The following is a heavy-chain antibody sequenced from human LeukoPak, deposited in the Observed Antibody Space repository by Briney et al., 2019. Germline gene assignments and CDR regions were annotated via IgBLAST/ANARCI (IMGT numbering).Heavy chain of an antibody. CDR3: TSPEGGTYYFEY. D-gene: IGHD1-26*01. Sequence: PGRSLRLSCADSGFMFGEYSISWVRQAPGKGLEWVGFIRSKTYGGTAQYAASVKGRFTISRDDSRSSAYLQMNNLKTEDTAVYFCTSPEGGTYYFEYWGQGTLVTVSS. CDR1: GFMFGEYS. CDR2: IRSKTYGGTA. J-gene: IGHJ4*02. V-gene: IGHV3-49*04.